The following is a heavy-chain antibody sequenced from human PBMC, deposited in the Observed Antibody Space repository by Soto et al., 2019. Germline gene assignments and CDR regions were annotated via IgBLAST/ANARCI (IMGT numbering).Heavy chain of an antibody. CDR3: ASGPGGPDGPGDY. D-gene: IGHD2-15*01. J-gene: IGHJ4*02. V-gene: IGHV1-3*01. Sequence: VQLVQSGAAVKKPGASVKVSCKASGYTLTSYAMHWVRQAPGQRREWMGWFNAGNGNTKYSQKFQGRVTITRYTSATTAYMELSSLRSKDTAVYYCASGPGGPDGPGDYWGQGTLVTVSS. CDR1: GYTLTSYA. CDR2: FNAGNGNT.